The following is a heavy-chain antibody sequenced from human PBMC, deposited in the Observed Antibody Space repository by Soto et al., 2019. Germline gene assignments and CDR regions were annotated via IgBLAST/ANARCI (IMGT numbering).Heavy chain of an antibody. CDR3: ARGPGIAAAGKFDY. CDR2: INPNSGDT. D-gene: IGHD6-13*01. Sequence: QVQLVQSGAEVKKPGASVKVSCKASGYTFTGYYMHWVRQAPGQGLEWMGWINPNSGDTNYAQKFQGSVTMTRDTSISTAYMDLSSLRSDDTAVYYCARGPGIAAAGKFDYWGQGTLLTVSS. J-gene: IGHJ4*02. CDR1: GYTFTGYY. V-gene: IGHV1-2*02.